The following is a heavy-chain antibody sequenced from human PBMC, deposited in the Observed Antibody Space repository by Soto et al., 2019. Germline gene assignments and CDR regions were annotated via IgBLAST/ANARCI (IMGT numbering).Heavy chain of an antibody. V-gene: IGHV3-53*01. J-gene: IGHJ2*01. CDR3: ARDSAALVGYCSGGSCLPPPAFDL. CDR2: IYSGGST. Sequence: EVQLVESGGGLIQPGGSLRLSCAASGFTVSSNYMSWVRQAPGKGLEWVSVIYSGGSTYYADSVKGRFTISRDNSKNTLXXQXNXXRAEDTAVHYCARDSAALVGYCSGGSCLPPPAFDLWGRGTLVTVSS. CDR1: GFTVSSNY. D-gene: IGHD2-15*01.